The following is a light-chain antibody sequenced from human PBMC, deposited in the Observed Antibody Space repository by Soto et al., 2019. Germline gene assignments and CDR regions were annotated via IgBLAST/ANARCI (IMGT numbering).Light chain of an antibody. CDR2: DAS. Sequence: IVITQSPGTLSVSPGERATLSCRASQNIGNKVGWYQQKPGQAPRLLIYDASSRATGIPDRFSGGGSGTDFTLTISRLEPEDFAVYYCQQFSSYPLTFGGGTKVDIK. CDR3: QQFSSYPLT. V-gene: IGKV3-20*01. CDR1: QNIGNK. J-gene: IGKJ4*01.